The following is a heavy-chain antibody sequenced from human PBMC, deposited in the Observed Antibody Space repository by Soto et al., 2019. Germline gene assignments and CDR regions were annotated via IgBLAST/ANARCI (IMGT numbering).Heavy chain of an antibody. V-gene: IGHV4-39*01. CDR2: IYYSGST. D-gene: IGHD6-19*01. CDR1: GGSISSSSYY. CDR3: ARGGGSGWRGWFDP. J-gene: IGHJ5*02. Sequence: QLQLQESGPGLVKPSETLSLTCTVSGGSISSSSYYWGWLRQPPGKGLEWIGSIYYSGSTYYNPSLKSRVNISVDTSKNQFSLKLSSVTAADTAVYYWARGGGSGWRGWFDPWGQGTLVTVSS.